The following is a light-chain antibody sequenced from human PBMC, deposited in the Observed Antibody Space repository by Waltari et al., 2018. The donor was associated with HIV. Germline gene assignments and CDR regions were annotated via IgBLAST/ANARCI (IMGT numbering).Light chain of an antibody. CDR2: AAS. CDR3: QQSYSTPPWT. Sequence: DFQTTQSPSSLSASVGDILTSTCRACQSISSSLNWYQQKPGNAPKLLIYAASTLQSRGPSRFSGSGSGTDFTLTISSLQTEDFATYYCQQSYSTPPWTFGQGTKVEIK. CDR1: QSISSS. J-gene: IGKJ1*01. V-gene: IGKV1-39*01.